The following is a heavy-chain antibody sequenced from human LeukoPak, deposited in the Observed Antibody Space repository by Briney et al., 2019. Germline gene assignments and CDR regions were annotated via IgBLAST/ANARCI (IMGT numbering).Heavy chain of an antibody. CDR3: ARGIYGGNSPLVDY. J-gene: IGHJ4*02. V-gene: IGHV1-2*02. CDR1: GYTFTGYY. Sequence: ASVKVSCKASGYTFTGYYMHWVRQAPGQGLEWMGWINPNSGVTNYAQKFQGRVTMTRDTSISTAYMEVSRLISDDTAVYYCARGIYGGNSPLVDYWGQGTLVTVSS. CDR2: INPNSGVT. D-gene: IGHD4-23*01.